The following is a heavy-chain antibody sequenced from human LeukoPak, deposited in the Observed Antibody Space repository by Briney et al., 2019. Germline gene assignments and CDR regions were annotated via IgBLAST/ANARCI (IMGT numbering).Heavy chain of an antibody. CDR1: GFTFSDYG. V-gene: IGHV3-30*02. D-gene: IGHD1-26*01. CDR2: IRYDGSNK. J-gene: IGHJ4*02. CDR3: ARDQKGGSYTFDY. Sequence: PGGSLRLSCAASGFTFSDYGMYWVRQAPGKGLEWVAFIRYDGSNKYYADSVKGRFTISRDNSKNTLYLQMNSLRAEDTAVYYCARDQKGGSYTFDYWGQGTLVTVSS.